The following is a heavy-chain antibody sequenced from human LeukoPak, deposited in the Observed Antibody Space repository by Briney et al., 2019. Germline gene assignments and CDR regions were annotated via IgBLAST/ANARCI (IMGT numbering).Heavy chain of an antibody. J-gene: IGHJ6*02. CDR1: GFTIGNYA. D-gene: IGHD6-19*01. V-gene: IGHV3-30*04. CDR3: ARSNVAGSVSYLYGMDV. CDR2: ILDDGSSE. Sequence: PGGSLRLSCSASGFTIGNYAMNWARRAPGKGLEWVSLILDDGSSEYYADSVKGRFSISSDTSKNTLDLQMDSLRPEDTAVYYCARSNVAGSVSYLYGMDVWGQGTTVIVSS.